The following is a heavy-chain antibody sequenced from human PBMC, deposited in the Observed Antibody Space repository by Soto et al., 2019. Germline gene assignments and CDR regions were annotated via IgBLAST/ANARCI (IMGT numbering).Heavy chain of an antibody. J-gene: IGHJ6*02. CDR2: ISSDSRTI. Sequence: GSLRLSCVASGFSLSDYAVNWVRQAPGKGLEWVSFISSDSRTIYYADSVEGRFTVSRDNARNSVSLQMDSLRDEDAAVYYCARKKFVELFFLNVDVYDMDVWGQGTPVTVSS. CDR3: ARKKFVELFFLNVDVYDMDV. D-gene: IGHD3-3*01. V-gene: IGHV3-48*02. CDR1: GFSLSDYA.